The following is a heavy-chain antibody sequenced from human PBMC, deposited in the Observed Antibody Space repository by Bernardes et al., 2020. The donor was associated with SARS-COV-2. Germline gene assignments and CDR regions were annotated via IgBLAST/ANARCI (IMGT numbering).Heavy chain of an antibody. CDR1: GYSTTNYW. V-gene: IGHV5-51*01. Sequence: GESLKITYEASGYSTTNYWIAWVRQMPGKGLEWMGVFYPGDSDTSYSPSFHGHVTLSADNSINTAYLQWSSLKASDTAIYYFATSNVAAADKYYFDYWCQGTQVTVSS. CDR3: ATSNVAAADKYYFDY. CDR2: FYPGDSDT. J-gene: IGHJ4*02. D-gene: IGHD6-13*01.